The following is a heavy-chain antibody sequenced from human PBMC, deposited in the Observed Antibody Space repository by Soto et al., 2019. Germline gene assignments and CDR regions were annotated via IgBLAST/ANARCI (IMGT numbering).Heavy chain of an antibody. D-gene: IGHD1-20*01. V-gene: IGHV4-34*01. CDR1: GGSFSGYY. CDR3: ARYTSRRWFDP. J-gene: IGHJ5*02. CDR2: INHSGST. Sequence: LSLTCAVYGGSFSGYYWSWIRQPPGKGLEWIGEINHSGSTNYNPSLKSRVTISVDTSKNQFSLKLSSVTAADTAVYYWARYTSRRWFDPWGQGTQVSVSS.